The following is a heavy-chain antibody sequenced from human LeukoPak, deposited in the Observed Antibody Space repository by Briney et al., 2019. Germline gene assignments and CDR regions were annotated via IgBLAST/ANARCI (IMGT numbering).Heavy chain of an antibody. J-gene: IGHJ4*02. CDR1: GISFSRYA. Sequence: GGSLRLSCAASGISFSRYAVHWVRQAPDRGLEWVAVMTYDGSRKYYADSVKGRFTISRDYSTNTLYLQMNSLRAEDTAVYYCARDLGYCSGKKCYTSLDYWGQGTQVTVSS. D-gene: IGHD2-2*02. CDR3: ARDLGYCSGKKCYTSLDY. V-gene: IGHV3-30-3*01. CDR2: MTYDGSRK.